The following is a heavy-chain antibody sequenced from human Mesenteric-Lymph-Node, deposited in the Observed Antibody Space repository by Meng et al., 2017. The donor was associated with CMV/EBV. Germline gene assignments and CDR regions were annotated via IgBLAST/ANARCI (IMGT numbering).Heavy chain of an antibody. V-gene: IGHV4-59*01. CDR2: IYYSGST. Sequence: SETLSLTCTVSGGSISSYYWSWIRQLPGKGLEWIGYIYYSGSTNYNPSLKSRVTISVDTSKNQFSLKLSSVTAADTAVYYCARDSLYSNYYYYGMDVWGQGTTVTVSS. CDR1: GGSISSYY. J-gene: IGHJ6*02. D-gene: IGHD4-11*01. CDR3: ARDSLYSNYYYYGMDV.